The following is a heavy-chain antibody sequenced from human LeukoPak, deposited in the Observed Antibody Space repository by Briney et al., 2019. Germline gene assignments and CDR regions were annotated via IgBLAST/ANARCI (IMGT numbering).Heavy chain of an antibody. J-gene: IGHJ4*02. Sequence: GGSLRLSCAASGFTFSSYSMNWVRQAPRKGLEWVSSISSSSSYIYYADSVKGRFTISRDNAKNSLYLQMNSLRAEDTAVYYCARAHNWKYGSFDFWGQGTLVTVSS. CDR3: ARAHNWKYGSFDF. CDR2: ISSSSSYI. CDR1: GFTFSSYS. V-gene: IGHV3-21*01. D-gene: IGHD1-7*01.